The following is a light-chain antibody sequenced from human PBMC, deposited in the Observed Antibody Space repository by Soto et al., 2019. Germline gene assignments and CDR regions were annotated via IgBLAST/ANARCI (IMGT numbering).Light chain of an antibody. J-gene: IGLJ1*01. CDR2: DVS. CDR3: NSYTSNNTYV. CDR1: SSDVGAFNY. Sequence: HSVLTQPASVSGSPGQAITISCSGTSSDVGAFNYVSWYQQHPGKAPKLMIYDVSNRPSGVSNRFSGSKSGNTASLTISGLRAEDEADYYCNSYTSNNTYVFGTGTKV. V-gene: IGLV2-14*03.